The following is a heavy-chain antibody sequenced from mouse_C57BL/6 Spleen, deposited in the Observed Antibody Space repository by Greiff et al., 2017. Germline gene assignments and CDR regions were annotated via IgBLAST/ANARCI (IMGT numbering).Heavy chain of an antibody. D-gene: IGHD2-5*01. J-gene: IGHJ2*01. CDR2: IYPRDGST. V-gene: IGHV1-85*01. Sequence: QVQLQQSGPELVKPGASVKLSCKASGYTFTSYDINWVKQRPGQGLEWIGWIYPRDGSTKYNEKFKGKATLTVATSSSTAYMELHSLTSEDSAVYFCARRRAYYSNYLDYWGQGTTLTVSS. CDR3: ARRRAYYSNYLDY. CDR1: GYTFTSYD.